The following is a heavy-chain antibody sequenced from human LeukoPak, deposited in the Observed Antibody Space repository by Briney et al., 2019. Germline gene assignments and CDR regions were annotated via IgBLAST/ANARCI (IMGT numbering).Heavy chain of an antibody. V-gene: IGHV3-30*03. CDR3: XXXXXXXXXXRWYFQH. D-gene: IGHD4-23*01. CDR1: GFTFSSYG. J-gene: IGHJ1*01. Sequence: PGGSLRLSCAASGFTFSSYGMHWVRQAPGKGLEWVAVISYDGSNKYYVDSVKGRFTISRDNSKNTLYLQMNSLRAEDTAVYYCXXXXXXXXXXRWYFQHWGQGTLVTVSS. CDR2: ISYDGSNK.